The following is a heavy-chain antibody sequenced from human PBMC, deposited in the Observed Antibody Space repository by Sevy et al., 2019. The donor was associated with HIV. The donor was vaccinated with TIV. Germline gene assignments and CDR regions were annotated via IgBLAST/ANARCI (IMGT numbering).Heavy chain of an antibody. D-gene: IGHD6-13*01. Sequence: GGSPRLSCAAAGFSFRSHGMHWVRQAPGKGLEWVAGISSDGSSQDYGDSVKGRFTISRDNSKDTVYLQMNSLRPEDTAVYYGSNSRGDYVGSSWLYYYFAMDVWGQGTTVTVSS. CDR3: SNSRGDYVGSSWLYYYFAMDV. CDR1: GFSFRSHG. J-gene: IGHJ6*02. CDR2: ISSDGSSQ. V-gene: IGHV3-30*18.